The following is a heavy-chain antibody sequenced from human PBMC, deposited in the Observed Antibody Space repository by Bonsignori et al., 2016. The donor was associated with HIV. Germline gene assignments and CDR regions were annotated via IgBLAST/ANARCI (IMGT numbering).Heavy chain of an antibody. V-gene: IGHV3-21*01. J-gene: IGHJ4*02. Sequence: WIRQPPGKGLEWVSSISSSSSYIYYADSVKGRFTISRDNAKNSLYLQMNSLRAEDTAVYYCASRRLYSSSWYVDYWGQGTLVTVSS. D-gene: IGHD6-13*01. CDR3: ASRRLYSSSWYVDY. CDR2: ISSSSSYI.